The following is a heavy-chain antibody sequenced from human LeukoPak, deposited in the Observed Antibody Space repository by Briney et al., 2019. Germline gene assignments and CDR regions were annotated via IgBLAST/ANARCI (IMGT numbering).Heavy chain of an antibody. CDR3: ARVGYSSGWYSTHFDY. V-gene: IGHV1-69*04. Sequence: ASVKVSCKASGGTFSSYAISWVRQAPGQGLEWMGRIIPILGIANYAQKFQCRVTITADKSTSTAYMELSSLRSEDTAVYYCARVGYSSGWYSTHFDYWGQGTLVTVSS. CDR1: GGTFSSYA. D-gene: IGHD6-19*01. J-gene: IGHJ4*02. CDR2: IIPILGIA.